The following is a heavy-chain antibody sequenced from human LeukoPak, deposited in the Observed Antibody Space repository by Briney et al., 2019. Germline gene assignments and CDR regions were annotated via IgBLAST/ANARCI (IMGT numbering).Heavy chain of an antibody. V-gene: IGHV1-18*01. D-gene: IGHD2-21*02. CDR3: ARDYCNNPTCHTREFDY. J-gene: IGHJ4*02. Sequence: GASVKVSCKASGYTFTSYGISWVRQAPGQGLEWMGWISGYNGNTIYAQKLQGRVSMTTDTYTSTAYMDLRSLRSDDTAVYYCARDYCNNPTCHTREFDYWGQGTLVTVSS. CDR2: ISGYNGNT. CDR1: GYTFTSYG.